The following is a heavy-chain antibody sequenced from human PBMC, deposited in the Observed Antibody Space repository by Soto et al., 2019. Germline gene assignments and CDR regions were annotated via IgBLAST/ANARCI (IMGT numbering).Heavy chain of an antibody. Sequence: QITLKESGPTLVKPTQTLTLTCTFSGFSLTTAVVGVGWIRQPPGKALEWLALIYGDDDKRYTPSLKNRLTISKDTSKNRVVLTMANIDPADTATYYCAHIGPYYIESSGYYLFDYWGQGTLVTVSS. CDR2: IYGDDDK. V-gene: IGHV2-5*02. J-gene: IGHJ4*02. D-gene: IGHD3-22*01. CDR1: GFSLTTAVVG. CDR3: AHIGPYYIESSGYYLFDY.